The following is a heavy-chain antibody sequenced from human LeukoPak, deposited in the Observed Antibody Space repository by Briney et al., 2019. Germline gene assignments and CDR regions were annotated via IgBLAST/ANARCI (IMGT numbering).Heavy chain of an antibody. J-gene: IGHJ4*02. CDR1: GFTFSSYA. V-gene: IGHV3-30*04. Sequence: GRSLRLSCAASGFTFSSYAMHWVRQAPGKGLEWVAVISYDGSNKYYADSVKGRFTISRDNSKNTLYLQMNSLRAEDTAVYYCAREVRITIFDAGYYFDYWGQGTLVTVSS. CDR2: ISYDGSNK. CDR3: AREVRITIFDAGYYFDY. D-gene: IGHD3-3*01.